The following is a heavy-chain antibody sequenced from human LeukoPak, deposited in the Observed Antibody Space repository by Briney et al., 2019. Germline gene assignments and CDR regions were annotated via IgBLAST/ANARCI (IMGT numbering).Heavy chain of an antibody. Sequence: GRSLRLSCAASGFTFDDYAMHWVRQAPGKGLEWVSGISWNSGSIGYADSVKGRFTISRDNAKNSLYLQMNSLRAEDTAVYYCARDSSNYGDYYYSYMDVWGKGTTVTVSS. CDR2: ISWNSGSI. J-gene: IGHJ6*03. V-gene: IGHV3-9*01. CDR1: GFTFDDYA. D-gene: IGHD4-11*01. CDR3: ARDSSNYGDYYYSYMDV.